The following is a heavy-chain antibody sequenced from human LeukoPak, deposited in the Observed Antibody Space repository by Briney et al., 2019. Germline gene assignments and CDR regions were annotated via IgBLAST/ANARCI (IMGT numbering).Heavy chain of an antibody. CDR3: ARVSWGSETYLQMEV. CDR1: GGSICNQG. D-gene: IGHD3-16*01. CDR2: IFYSGST. V-gene: IGHV4-59*11. J-gene: IGHJ6*02. Sequence: PSETLSLSCAVSGGSICNQGWHWVRQPPGKGLEWIGDIFYSGSTNYNPSLKSRVTISLDTSNNQSSLKLSSVNAADTAGYYLARVSWGSETYLQMEVWGQGTTVTVS.